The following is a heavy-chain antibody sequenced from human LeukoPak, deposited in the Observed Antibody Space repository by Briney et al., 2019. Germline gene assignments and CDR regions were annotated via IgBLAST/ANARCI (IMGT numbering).Heavy chain of an antibody. CDR3: ARSPPGIVGATTGYWYFDL. Sequence: SETLSLTCTVSGYSISSGYYWGWIRQPPGKGLEWIGTIYHSGSTYYNPSLQSRVTISVDTSKNQFSLRLSSVTAADTAVYYCARSPPGIVGATTGYWYFDLWGRGTLVTVSS. J-gene: IGHJ2*01. CDR2: IYHSGST. D-gene: IGHD1-26*01. CDR1: GYSISSGYY. V-gene: IGHV4-38-2*02.